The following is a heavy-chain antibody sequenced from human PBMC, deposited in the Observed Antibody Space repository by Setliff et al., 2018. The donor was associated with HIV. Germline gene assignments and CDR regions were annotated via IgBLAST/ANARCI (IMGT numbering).Heavy chain of an antibody. CDR1: GFTFSDYY. CDR2: ISSSGSTI. CDR3: AQGRTTTWYDMDV. D-gene: IGHD2-2*01. V-gene: IGHV3-11*01. J-gene: IGHJ6*01. Sequence: PGGSLRLSCAASGFTFSDYYMSWIRQAPGKGLEWVSYISSSGSTIYYVDSVKGRFTISRDNSKNTLYLQMDSLRVEDTAVYYCAQGRTTTWYDMDVWGQGTTVTVSS.